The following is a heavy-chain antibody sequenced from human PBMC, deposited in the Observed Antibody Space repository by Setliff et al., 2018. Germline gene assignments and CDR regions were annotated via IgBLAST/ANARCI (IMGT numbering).Heavy chain of an antibody. J-gene: IGHJ4*02. V-gene: IGHV4-34*01. CDR1: GGSFSGYY. CDR3: ARGLPYYYGSSKDHY. Sequence: SETLSLTCAVYGGSFSGYYWSWIRQPPGKGLEWIGEINHSGSTNYNPSLKSRVTISVDTSKNQFSLKLSSVTAADTAVYYCARGLPYYYGSSKDHYWGQGTPVTVSS. CDR2: INHSGST. D-gene: IGHD3-10*01.